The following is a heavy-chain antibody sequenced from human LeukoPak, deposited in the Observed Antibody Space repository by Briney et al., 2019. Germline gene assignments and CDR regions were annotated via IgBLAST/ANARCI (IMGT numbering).Heavy chain of an antibody. CDR1: GFTLSNAW. Sequence: GGSLRLSCRASGFTLSNAWMSWVRQAPGKTLEYVSAISSDGLNTYYADSVKGRFTMSRDNSKNTLSLQMSSLRAEDTAVYYCVPHINYSYQYWGRGTQVTVS. J-gene: IGHJ4*02. V-gene: IGHV3-64D*06. D-gene: IGHD5-18*01. CDR3: VPHINYSYQY. CDR2: ISSDGLNT.